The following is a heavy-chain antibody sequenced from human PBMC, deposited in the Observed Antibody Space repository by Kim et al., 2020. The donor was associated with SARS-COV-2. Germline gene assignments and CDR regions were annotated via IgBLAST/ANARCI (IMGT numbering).Heavy chain of an antibody. CDR2: ISGSGGST. V-gene: IGHV3-23*01. D-gene: IGHD2-15*01. CDR3: AKDGCRVVVAATCGMDV. CDR1: GFTFSSYA. J-gene: IGHJ6*02. Sequence: GGSLRLSCAASGFTFSSYAMSWVRQAPGKGLEWVSAISGSGGSTYYADSVKGRFTISRDNSKNTLYLQMNSLRVEDTAVYYCAKDGCRVVVAATCGMDVWGQGTTVTVSS.